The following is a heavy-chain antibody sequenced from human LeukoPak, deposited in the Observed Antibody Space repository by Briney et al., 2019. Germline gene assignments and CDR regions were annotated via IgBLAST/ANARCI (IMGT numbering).Heavy chain of an antibody. CDR2: ISSSGSTI. CDR3: ARGDRYGRYNWFDP. D-gene: IGHD1-1*01. Sequence: GGSLRLSCAASGFTFSDYYMSWIRQAPGKGLEWVSYISSSGSTIYYADSVKGRFTISRDNAKNSLYLQMNSLRAEDTAVYYCARGDRYGRYNWFDPWGKGTLVTVSS. J-gene: IGHJ5*02. CDR1: GFTFSDYY. V-gene: IGHV3-11*04.